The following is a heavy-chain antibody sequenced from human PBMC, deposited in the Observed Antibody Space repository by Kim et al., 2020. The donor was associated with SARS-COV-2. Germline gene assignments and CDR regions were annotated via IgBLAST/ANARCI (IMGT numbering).Heavy chain of an antibody. Sequence: SETLSLTCAVYGGSFSGYYWSWIRQPPGKGLEWIGEINHSGSTNYNPSLKSRVTISVDTSKNQFSLKLSSVTAADTAVYYCARGLRTGGYAFDIWGQGTMVTVSS. CDR2: INHSGST. J-gene: IGHJ3*02. V-gene: IGHV4-34*01. CDR3: ARGLRTGGYAFDI. CDR1: GGSFSGYY. D-gene: IGHD3-16*01.